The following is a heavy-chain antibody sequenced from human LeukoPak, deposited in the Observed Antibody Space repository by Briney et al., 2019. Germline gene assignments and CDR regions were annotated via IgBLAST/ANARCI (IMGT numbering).Heavy chain of an antibody. CDR1: GFTFSSYE. CDR3: ARERVSALDY. Sequence: PGWSLRLSCAASGFTFSSYEMNWVRQAPGKGLDWVSYISSSGSTIYYADSVKGRFTISRDNAKNSLYLQMNSLRAEDTAVYYCARERVSALDYWGQGTLVTVSS. CDR2: ISSSGSTI. J-gene: IGHJ4*02. V-gene: IGHV3-48*03.